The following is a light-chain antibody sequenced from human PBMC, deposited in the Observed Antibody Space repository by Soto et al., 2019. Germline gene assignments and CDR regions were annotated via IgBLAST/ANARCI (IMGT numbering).Light chain of an antibody. J-gene: IGLJ2*01. CDR1: SSDVGGYNY. Sequence: QSALTQPASVSGSPGQSITISCTGTSSDVGGYNYVSWYQQHPGKAPKLMIYDVSNRPSGDSNRFSGSKSGNTASLTISGLQAEDEADYYCSSYTSSSTPLFGGGTKLTVL. CDR3: SSYTSSSTPL. V-gene: IGLV2-14*01. CDR2: DVS.